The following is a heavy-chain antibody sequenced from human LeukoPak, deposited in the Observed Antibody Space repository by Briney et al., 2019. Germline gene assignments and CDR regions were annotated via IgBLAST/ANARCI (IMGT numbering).Heavy chain of an antibody. D-gene: IGHD6-13*01. CDR2: ISAYNGNT. CDR3: ARTGSSSWYEAFDY. J-gene: IGHJ4*02. V-gene: IGHV1-18*03. CDR1: GYTFTSYG. Sequence: ASVKVSCKASGYTFTSYGISWVRQAPGQGLEWMGWISAYNGNTKYAQKFQGRITMTTDTSTSTANMELRSLRSDDMAMYYCARTGSSSWYEAFDYWGQGTLVTVSS.